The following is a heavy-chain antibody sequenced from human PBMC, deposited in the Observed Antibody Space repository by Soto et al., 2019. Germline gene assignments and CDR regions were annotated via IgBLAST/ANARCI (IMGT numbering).Heavy chain of an antibody. Sequence: QVQLQQWGAGLLKPSETLSLTCAVYGGSFSGYYWTWIRQPPGTGLEWIGEINHSGSTNYNPSLKSRVTISVDTSNHPFSLKLTSVTAADTAVYYCARDKTTGRFDYWGQGTLVTVSS. V-gene: IGHV4-34*01. CDR2: INHSGST. D-gene: IGHD1-7*01. CDR1: GGSFSGYY. CDR3: ARDKTTGRFDY. J-gene: IGHJ4*02.